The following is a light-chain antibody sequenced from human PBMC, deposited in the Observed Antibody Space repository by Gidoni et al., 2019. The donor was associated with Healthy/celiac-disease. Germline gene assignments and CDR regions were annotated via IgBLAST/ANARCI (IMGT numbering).Light chain of an antibody. CDR3: QQYYSTPYT. Sequence: DIVMTQSPGSLAESLGERATINCKSSQSVLYSSNNKNYLAWYQQKPGQPPKLLIYWASTRESGVPERFSGGGSGTDFTLTISSPQAEDVAVYYCQQYYSTPYTFGQGTKLEIK. J-gene: IGKJ2*01. CDR1: QSVLYSSNNKNY. CDR2: WAS. V-gene: IGKV4-1*01.